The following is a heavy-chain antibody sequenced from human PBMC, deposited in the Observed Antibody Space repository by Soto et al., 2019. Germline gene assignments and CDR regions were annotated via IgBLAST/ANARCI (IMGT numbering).Heavy chain of an antibody. CDR1: GYSISSGYH. CDR3: ARHDRGVVEGSWFDP. Sequence: AETLSLTCAVSGYSISSGYHLWLSQPPAGEVLEWLGRVNNSGSTYYNPSLKSRITISVDKSKNQFSLNLTSLTAADTAVYYCARHDRGVVEGSWFDPWGQGTLVTVSS. CDR2: VNNSGST. D-gene: IGHD2-15*01. J-gene: IGHJ5*02. V-gene: IGHV4-38-2*01.